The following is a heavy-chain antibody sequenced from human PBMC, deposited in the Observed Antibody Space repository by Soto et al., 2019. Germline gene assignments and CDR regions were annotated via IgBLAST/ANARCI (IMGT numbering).Heavy chain of an antibody. V-gene: IGHV3-30-3*01. J-gene: IGHJ2*01. CDR2: ISYDGSNK. Sequence: QVQLVESGGGVVQPGRSLRLSCAASGFTFSSYAMHWVRQAPGKGLEWVAVISYDGSNKYYADSVKGRFTISRDNSKNTLYLQMNSLRAKETAVYYCARPLWRDDYNWRYFDLWGRGTLVTVSS. CDR1: GFTFSSYA. D-gene: IGHD4-4*01. CDR3: ARPLWRDDYNWRYFDL.